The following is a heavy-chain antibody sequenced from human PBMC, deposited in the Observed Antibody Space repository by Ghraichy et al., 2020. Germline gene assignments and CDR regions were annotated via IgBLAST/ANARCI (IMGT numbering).Heavy chain of an antibody. D-gene: IGHD5-18*01. J-gene: IGHJ4*02. Sequence: SETLSLTCTVSGGSISSYYWSWIRQPPGKGLEWIGYIYTSGSTNYNPSLKSRVTISVDTSKNQFSLKLSSVTAADTAVYYCARHGGIQLWAPEFDYWGQGTLVTVSS. V-gene: IGHV4-4*09. CDR3: ARHGGIQLWAPEFDY. CDR2: IYTSGST. CDR1: GGSISSYY.